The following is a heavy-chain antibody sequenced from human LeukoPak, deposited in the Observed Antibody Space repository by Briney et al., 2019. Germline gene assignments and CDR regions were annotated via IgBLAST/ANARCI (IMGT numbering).Heavy chain of an antibody. V-gene: IGHV4-59*01. Sequence: SETLSLTCSVSGGSINNYSWSWIRQPPGKGLEWLGYIYYSGGTNYNPSLQSRLTISVDTSKNQFSLKLTSVITADTAVYFCARSAPHNFGYYFDYWGQGTLVTVSS. J-gene: IGHJ4*02. CDR1: GGSINNYS. CDR3: ARSAPHNFGYYFDY. CDR2: IYYSGGT. D-gene: IGHD3-3*01.